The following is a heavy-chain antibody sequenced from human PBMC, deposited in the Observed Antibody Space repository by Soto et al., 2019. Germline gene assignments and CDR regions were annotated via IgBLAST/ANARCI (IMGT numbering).Heavy chain of an antibody. J-gene: IGHJ4*02. Sequence: APVKVYCKASGYTFTKFHIHWVRQTPGQGLEWMGMIDPSGGVTRDAQRFQGRITMTSDTSTSSVYMELRGLTSEDTAVYYCGRDVIGHDNYETIGYYFDHWGPRTLVTVSS. CDR1: GYTFTKFH. D-gene: IGHD3-16*01. CDR2: IDPSGGVT. V-gene: IGHV1-46*01. CDR3: GRDVIGHDNYETIGYYFDH.